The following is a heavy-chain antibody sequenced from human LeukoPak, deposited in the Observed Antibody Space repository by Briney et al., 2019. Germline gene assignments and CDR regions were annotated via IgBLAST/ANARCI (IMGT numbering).Heavy chain of an antibody. Sequence: SETLSLTCAVYGGSFSGYYWSWIRQPPEKGLEWIGEIYHSGSTNYSPSLKSRVTISVDKSKNQFSLKVNSVTAADTAVYYCARANDYGDPLPRYMDVWGKGTTVTISS. V-gene: IGHV4-34*01. D-gene: IGHD4-17*01. CDR2: IYHSGST. CDR3: ARANDYGDPLPRYMDV. CDR1: GGSFSGYY. J-gene: IGHJ6*03.